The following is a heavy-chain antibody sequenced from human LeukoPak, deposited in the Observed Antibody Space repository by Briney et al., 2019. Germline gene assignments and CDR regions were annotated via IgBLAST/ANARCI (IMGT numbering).Heavy chain of an antibody. V-gene: IGHV1-2*02. CDR2: INPNSGGT. J-gene: IGHJ4*02. CDR3: ARLWEDINWYFDY. CDR1: GYXFTGYY. Sequence: GASVKVSCKASGYXFTGYYIHWVRQAPGQGLEWLGWINPNSGGTNYAQKFQGRVTMTRDTSISTVYMEVSRLTSDDTAVYYCARLWEDINWYFDYWGQGTLVAVSS. D-gene: IGHD1-1*01.